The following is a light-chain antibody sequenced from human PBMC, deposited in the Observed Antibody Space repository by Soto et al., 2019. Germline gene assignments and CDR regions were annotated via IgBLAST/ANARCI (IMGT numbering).Light chain of an antibody. Sequence: DIQMSQTPSSVSASVGDTVTITCRASQGLKFLAWYQQKPGKAPRLLIYEATNLQSGVPPRFGGRGSGTDFTLTFSSLQPEDFATYISQHANSFPNPFAHVTRL. CDR2: EAT. J-gene: IGKJ5*01. CDR3: QHANSFPNP. V-gene: IGKV1-12*01. CDR1: QGLKF.